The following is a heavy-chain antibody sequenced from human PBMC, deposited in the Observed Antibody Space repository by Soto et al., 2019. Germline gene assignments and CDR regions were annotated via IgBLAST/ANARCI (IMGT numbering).Heavy chain of an antibody. J-gene: IGHJ4*02. CDR2: ISAYNGNT. D-gene: IGHD3-10*01. CDR3: TRVDPGESSPFDY. V-gene: IGHV1-18*01. Sequence: ASVKVSCKASGYTFTSYGISWVRQAPGQGLEWMGWISAYNGNTKYAQKFQGRVTMTTDTSTSTVYMELSSLRSEDTAVYYCTRVDPGESSPFDYWGQGTLVTVSS. CDR1: GYTFTSYG.